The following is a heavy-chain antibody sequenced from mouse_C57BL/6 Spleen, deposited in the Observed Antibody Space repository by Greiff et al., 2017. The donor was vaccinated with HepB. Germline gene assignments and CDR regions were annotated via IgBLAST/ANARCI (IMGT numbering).Heavy chain of an antibody. D-gene: IGHD1-1*01. CDR3: ARRDYYGSSYEGDYAMDY. V-gene: IGHV1-7*01. CDR1: GYTFTSYW. CDR2: INPSSGYT. Sequence: VMLVESGAELAKPGASVKLSCKASGYTFTSYWMHWVKQRPGQGLEWIGYINPSSGYTKYNQKFKDKATLTADKSSSTAYMQLSSLTYEDSAVYYCARRDYYGSSYEGDYAMDYWGQGTSVTVSS. J-gene: IGHJ4*01.